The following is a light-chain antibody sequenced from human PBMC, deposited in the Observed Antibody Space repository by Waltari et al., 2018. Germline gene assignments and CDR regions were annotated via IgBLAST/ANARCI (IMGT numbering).Light chain of an antibody. CDR2: TTS. CDR3: QQSYSTPRT. Sequence: DIQMTQSPSSLSASVGNRITTTCRASQIISNYLNWYQQKPGKAPTLLIYTTSNLQSGVPSRFSGSGSGTDFTLTITSLQPEDFATYYCQQSYSTPRTFGPGTTVDIK. CDR1: QIISNY. V-gene: IGKV1-39*01. J-gene: IGKJ3*01.